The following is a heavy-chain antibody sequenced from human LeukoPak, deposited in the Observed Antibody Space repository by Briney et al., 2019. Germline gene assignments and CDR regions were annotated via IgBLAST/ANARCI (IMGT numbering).Heavy chain of an antibody. J-gene: IGHJ2*01. Sequence: TSVKVSCNASGFTFTSSAVQWVRQARGQRLEWIGWIFVGSGNTNYAQKFQERVTITRDMSTSTAYMELSSLRSEDTAVYYCAADRYYYGSGSYYRWYFDLWGRGTLVTVSS. CDR1: GFTFTSSA. CDR3: AADRYYYGSGSYYRWYFDL. CDR2: IFVGSGNT. D-gene: IGHD3-10*01. V-gene: IGHV1-58*01.